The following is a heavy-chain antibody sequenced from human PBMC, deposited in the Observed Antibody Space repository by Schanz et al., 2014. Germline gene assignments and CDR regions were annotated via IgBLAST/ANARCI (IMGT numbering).Heavy chain of an antibody. J-gene: IGHJ4*02. V-gene: IGHV1-46*03. CDR1: GYTFTTYY. CDR3: DRGGFFDSTSFDS. Sequence: QVQLVQSGAEVKKPGVSVKVSCKASGYTFTTYYIHWVRQAPGQGLEWMGKINPSSGTTRIAQNYQGRLTVTRNTTTSTVNMELSSLRTEDTDVYYCDRGGFFDSTSFDSWGQGTLVTVSS. CDR2: INPSSGTT. D-gene: IGHD2-2*01.